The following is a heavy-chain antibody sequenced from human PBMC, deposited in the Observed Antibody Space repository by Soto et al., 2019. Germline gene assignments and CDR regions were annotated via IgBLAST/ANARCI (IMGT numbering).Heavy chain of an antibody. CDR2: IKYSGTT. Sequence: SETLSPTRTLTGGSISSSRCHWSWIRQPPGKGLEWIATIKYSGTTFYNPSLNSRDTLSVDTSKNQFALKLSSVAAAETAVYYCARQGITGSYYDAFDIWGQGTMVTVSS. CDR1: GGSISSSRCH. D-gene: IGHD1-26*01. CDR3: ARQGITGSYYDAFDI. V-gene: IGHV4-39*01. J-gene: IGHJ3*02.